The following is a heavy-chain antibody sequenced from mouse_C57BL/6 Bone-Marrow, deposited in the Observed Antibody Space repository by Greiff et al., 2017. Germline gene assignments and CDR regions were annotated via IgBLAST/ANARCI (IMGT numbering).Heavy chain of an antibody. CDR1: GYTFTDYE. CDR2: IDPETGGT. Sequence: QVQLKQSGAELVRPGASVTLSCKASGYTFTDYEMHWVKQTPVHGLEWIGAIDPETGGTAYNQKFKGKAILTADKSSSTAYMELRSLTSEDSAVYYCTSRYYYGSSYEAWFAYWGQGTLVTVSA. V-gene: IGHV1-15*01. D-gene: IGHD1-1*01. CDR3: TSRYYYGSSYEAWFAY. J-gene: IGHJ3*01.